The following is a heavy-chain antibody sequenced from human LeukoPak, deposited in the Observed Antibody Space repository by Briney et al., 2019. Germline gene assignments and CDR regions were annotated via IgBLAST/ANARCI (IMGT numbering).Heavy chain of an antibody. D-gene: IGHD3-3*01. CDR2: IYSGGST. CDR1: GFTFSSNY. CDR3: ARDPDFWSGYSDYYYGMDV. Sequence: GGSLRLSCAASGFTFSSNYMSWVRQAPGKGLEWVSVIYSGGSTYYADSVKGRFTISRDNSKNTLYLQMNSLRAEDTAVYYCARDPDFWSGYSDYYYGMDVWGQGTTVTVSS. V-gene: IGHV3-66*01. J-gene: IGHJ6*02.